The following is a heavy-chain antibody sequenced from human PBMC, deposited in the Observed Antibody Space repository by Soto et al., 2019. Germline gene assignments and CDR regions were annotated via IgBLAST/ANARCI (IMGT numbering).Heavy chain of an antibody. D-gene: IGHD3-9*01. CDR1: GFTFSHYA. Sequence: EVQLLESGGDLVQPGGSLRLSCAASGFTFSHYALGWVRQAPGKGLEWISGFGSSAGSPFYADSVKGRFTISRDNSKNTLYLQMNSLRAEDTATYYCEKEVEASDIDAFDAWGQGTLVTVSS. J-gene: IGHJ3*01. CDR2: FGSSAGSP. V-gene: IGHV3-23*01. CDR3: EKEVEASDIDAFDA.